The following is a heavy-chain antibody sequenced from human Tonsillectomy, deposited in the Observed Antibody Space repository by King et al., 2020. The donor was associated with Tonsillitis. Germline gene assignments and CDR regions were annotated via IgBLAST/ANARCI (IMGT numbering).Heavy chain of an antibody. J-gene: IGHJ4*02. V-gene: IGHV4-38-2*02. D-gene: IGHD7-27*01. Sequence: MQLQESGPGLEKPSETLSLSCSVSGYSISSGNYWGWIRQPPGKGLEWIGSSYHSGSTYSNPSLKSRVTISVDTSKNHFSLKLSSVTAADTAVYYCARELPGDRLFDYWGQGTLVTVSS. CDR3: ARELPGDRLFDY. CDR2: SYHSGST. CDR1: GYSISSGNY.